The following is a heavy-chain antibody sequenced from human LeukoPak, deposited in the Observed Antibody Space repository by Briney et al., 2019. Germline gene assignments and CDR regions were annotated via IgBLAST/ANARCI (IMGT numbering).Heavy chain of an antibody. D-gene: IGHD5-12*01. CDR1: GFTFSSYA. Sequence: GGSLRLSCAASGFTFSSYAMSWVRQAPGKGLEWVSAISGSGGSTYYADSVKGRFTISRDNSKNTLYLQMNSLRAEDTAVYYCAKITGYVPGLIDYWGQETLVTVSS. CDR2: ISGSGGST. V-gene: IGHV3-23*01. J-gene: IGHJ4*02. CDR3: AKITGYVPGLIDY.